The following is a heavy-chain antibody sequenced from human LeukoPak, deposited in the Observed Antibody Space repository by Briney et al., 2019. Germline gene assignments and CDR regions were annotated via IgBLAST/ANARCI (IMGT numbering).Heavy chain of an antibody. D-gene: IGHD5-18*01. J-gene: IGHJ3*02. CDR2: ISSNGGST. CDR1: GFTFSYYA. Sequence: PGGSLRLSCSASGFTFSYYAMHWVRQGPGKGLEYVSAISSNGGSTYYADSVKGRFTISRDNAKNSLYLQMNSLRAEDTAVYYCARECMDTTMVDAFDIWGQGTMVTVSS. CDR3: ARECMDTTMVDAFDI. V-gene: IGHV3-64*04.